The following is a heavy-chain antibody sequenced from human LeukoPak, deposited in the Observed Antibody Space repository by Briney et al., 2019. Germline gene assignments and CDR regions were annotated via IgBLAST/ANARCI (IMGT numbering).Heavy chain of an antibody. V-gene: IGHV3-33*06. Sequence: PGGSLRLSCAASGFTFSSYGMHWVCQAPGKGLEWVAVIWYDGSNKYYADSVKGRFTISRDNSKNTLYLQMNSLRAEDTAVYYCAKDQIAAAGTGGFDPWGQGTLVTVSS. CDR3: AKDQIAAAGTGGFDP. CDR2: IWYDGSNK. D-gene: IGHD6-13*01. CDR1: GFTFSSYG. J-gene: IGHJ5*02.